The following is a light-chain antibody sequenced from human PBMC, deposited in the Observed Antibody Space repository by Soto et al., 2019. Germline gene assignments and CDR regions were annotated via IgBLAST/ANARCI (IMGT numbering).Light chain of an antibody. CDR2: KDN. V-gene: IGLV3-25*03. Sequence: SYELTQPPSVSVSPGQTARITCSGDALPNQYAYWHQQKSGQGPVLVIYKDNERPSGIPERFSGSSSGTTVTLTISGVQAEDEADYYCQSTDSSGTYVVFGGGTKLTVL. J-gene: IGLJ3*02. CDR1: ALPNQY. CDR3: QSTDSSGTYVV.